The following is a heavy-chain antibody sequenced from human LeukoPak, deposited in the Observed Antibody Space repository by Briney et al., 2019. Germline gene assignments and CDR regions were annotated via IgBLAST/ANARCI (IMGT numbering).Heavy chain of an antibody. J-gene: IGHJ4*02. CDR2: IYYSGST. Sequence: SGTLSLTCTVSGGSISSTIYYWGWIRQPPGKGLEWIGSIYYSGSTYYNPSLKSRVTMSVDTSKNQFSLKLSSVTAADTAVYFCARQYNTGWPYFDYWGQGTLVTVSS. V-gene: IGHV4-39*01. CDR1: GGSISSTIYY. D-gene: IGHD6-19*01. CDR3: ARQYNTGWPYFDY.